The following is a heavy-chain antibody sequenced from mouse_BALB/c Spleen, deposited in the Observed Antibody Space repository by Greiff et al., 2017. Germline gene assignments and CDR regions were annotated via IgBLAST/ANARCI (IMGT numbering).Heavy chain of an antibody. V-gene: IGHV2-2-1*01. Sequence: QVQLKQSGPGLVQPSQSLSITCTFSGFSLTSYGVHWERHAPGKGLEWLGVIWSDVHKDYNAAFISRLNISKDNSKSQVFFKMNSLQADDTAIYYCAYYYYARDYWGQGTTVTVSS. J-gene: IGHJ4*01. CDR2: IWSDVHK. CDR3: AYYYYARDY. CDR1: GFSLTSYG.